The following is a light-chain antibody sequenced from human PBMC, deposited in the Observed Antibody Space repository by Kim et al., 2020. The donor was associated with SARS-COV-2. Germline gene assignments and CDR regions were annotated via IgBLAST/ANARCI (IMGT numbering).Light chain of an antibody. CDR3: QQYNSQPPT. CDR2: TAS. V-gene: IGKV1-16*02. CDR1: QGITNS. Sequence: SASAGDRVTITCRASQGITNSFVWFQQKPGKAPTSLIHTASSLQGGVPSKFSGSGSETNFTLTISSLQPEDSATYYCQQYNSQPPTFGQGTKLEI. J-gene: IGKJ2*01.